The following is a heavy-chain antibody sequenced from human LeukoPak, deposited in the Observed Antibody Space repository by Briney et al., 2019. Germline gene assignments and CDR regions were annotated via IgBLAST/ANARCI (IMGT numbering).Heavy chain of an antibody. CDR3: HPLAYITD. Sequence: GGSLRLSCAASGFTFSSRWMHWVRQAPGKGLVWVAVIKNDGNSNYADSVKGRFIASRDDARNTVYLQMSSLRADDTAVYYCHPLAYITDWGQGTLVTVSS. CDR2: IKNDGNS. CDR1: GFTFSSRW. J-gene: IGHJ4*02. D-gene: IGHD3-10*01. V-gene: IGHV3-74*01.